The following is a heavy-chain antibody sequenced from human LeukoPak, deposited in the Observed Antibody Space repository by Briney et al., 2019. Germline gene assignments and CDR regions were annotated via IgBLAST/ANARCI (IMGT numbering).Heavy chain of an antibody. CDR1: GYTFTSYY. V-gene: IGHV1-46*01. CDR3: AREVGYDILTGYYDYGMDV. Sequence: GASVKVSCKASGYTFTSYYMHWVRQAPGQGLEWMGIINPSGGSTSYAQKFQGRVTMTRDTSTSTVYMELSSLRSEDTAVYYCAREVGYDILTGYYDYGMDVWGQGTTVTVSS. CDR2: INPSGGST. J-gene: IGHJ6*02. D-gene: IGHD3-9*01.